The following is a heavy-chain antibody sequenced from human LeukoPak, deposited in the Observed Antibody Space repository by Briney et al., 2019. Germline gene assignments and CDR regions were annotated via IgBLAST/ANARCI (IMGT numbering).Heavy chain of an antibody. D-gene: IGHD1-7*01. Sequence: GGSLRLSCAASGFTFSSYGMHWVRQAPGKGLEWVAVISYDGSNKYYADSVKGRFTISRDNSKNTLYLQMNSLRAEDTAVYYCAKERDLELRYHSPVDYWGQGTLVTVSS. V-gene: IGHV3-30*18. CDR1: GFTFSSYG. CDR3: AKERDLELRYHSPVDY. CDR2: ISYDGSNK. J-gene: IGHJ4*02.